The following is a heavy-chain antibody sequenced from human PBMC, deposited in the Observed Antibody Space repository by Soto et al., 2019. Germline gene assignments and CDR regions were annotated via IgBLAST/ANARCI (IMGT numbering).Heavy chain of an antibody. J-gene: IGHJ5*02. CDR3: ARPLDIVHWFDP. V-gene: IGHV4-39*01. Sequence: GSLRLSCAASGFTFSSYAMSWVRQAPGKGLEWIGSIYYSGSTYYNPSLKSRVTISVDTSKNQFSLKLSSVTAADTAVYYCARPLDIVHWFDPWGQGTLVTVSS. D-gene: IGHD2-15*01. CDR1: GFTFSSYA. CDR2: IYYSGST.